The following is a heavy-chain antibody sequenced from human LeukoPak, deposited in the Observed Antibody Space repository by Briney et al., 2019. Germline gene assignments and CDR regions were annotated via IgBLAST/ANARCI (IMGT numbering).Heavy chain of an antibody. V-gene: IGHV3-48*03. J-gene: IGHJ4*02. D-gene: IGHD4-11*01. CDR2: ISGGGGER. CDR3: ARWGHSDYNSFPTKFDY. CDR1: GFTFNSIQ. Sequence: GGSLRLSCAASGFTFNSIQMTWVRQAPGRGLEWLAYISGGGGERFYADSVKGRFTIFRDNAKNSLYLQMNSLRAEDTAVYFCARWGHSDYNSFPTKFDYWGRGTRVTVSS.